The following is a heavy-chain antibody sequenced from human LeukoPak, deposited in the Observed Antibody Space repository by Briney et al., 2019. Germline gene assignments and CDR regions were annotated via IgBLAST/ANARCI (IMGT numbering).Heavy chain of an antibody. CDR1: GFTFSSYE. CDR3: AKPDLTVTTTWYFDY. Sequence: GGSLRLSCAASGFTFSSYEMNWVRQAPGKGLEWVAFIRYDGSNKYYADSVKGRFTISRDNSKNTLYLQMNSLRAEDTAVYYCAKPDLTVTTTWYFDYWGQGTLVTVSS. V-gene: IGHV3-30*02. CDR2: IRYDGSNK. J-gene: IGHJ4*02. D-gene: IGHD4-11*01.